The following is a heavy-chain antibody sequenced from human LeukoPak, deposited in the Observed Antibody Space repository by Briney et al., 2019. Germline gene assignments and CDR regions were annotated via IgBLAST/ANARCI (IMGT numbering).Heavy chain of an antibody. V-gene: IGHV4-59*01. J-gene: IGHJ4*02. CDR2: IYYSGST. CDR1: GGSISSYY. Sequence: SETLSLTCTVSGGSISSYYWSWIRQPPGKGLEWIGYIYYSGSTNYNPSLKSRVTISVDTSKNQFSLKLSSVTAADTAVYYCARFRSYCSGGSCYSVYFDYWGQGTLVTVSS. D-gene: IGHD2-15*01. CDR3: ARFRSYCSGGSCYSVYFDY.